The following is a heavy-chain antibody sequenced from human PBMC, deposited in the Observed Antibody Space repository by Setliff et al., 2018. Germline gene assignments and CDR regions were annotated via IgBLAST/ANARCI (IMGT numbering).Heavy chain of an antibody. Sequence: GASVKVSCKASGFTFTSSAVQRVRQARGQSLEWIGWIVVGSGNTNYAQKFQERVTITRDMSTSTAYMELSSLRSEDTAVYSCAADLGIVLATMPFDYWGQGTLVTVSS. CDR2: IVVGSGNT. D-gene: IGHD1-26*01. CDR1: GFTFTSSA. V-gene: IGHV1-58*01. J-gene: IGHJ4*02. CDR3: AADLGIVLATMPFDY.